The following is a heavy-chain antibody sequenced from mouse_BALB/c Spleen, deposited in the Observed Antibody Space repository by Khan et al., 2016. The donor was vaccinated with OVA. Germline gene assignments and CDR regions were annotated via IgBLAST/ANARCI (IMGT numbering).Heavy chain of an antibody. Sequence: EVQLQESGAELVKPGASVKLSCTASGFNIKDTYIHWVKQRPEQGLEWIGRIDPANGHTKYDPKFQGKATLTADTIPNTAYLQLISLTSEDTAGYYCTRPIYYCDALDYWGQGTSVPVSS. CDR1: GFNIKDTY. CDR2: IDPANGHT. CDR3: TRPIYYCDALDY. V-gene: IGHV14-3*02. J-gene: IGHJ4*01. D-gene: IGHD1-1*01.